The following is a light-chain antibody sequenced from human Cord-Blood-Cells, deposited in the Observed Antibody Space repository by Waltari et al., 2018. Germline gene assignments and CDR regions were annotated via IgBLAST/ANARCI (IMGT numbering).Light chain of an antibody. CDR2: EVS. CDR3: SSYAGSNKVV. CDR1: TSDVGGYNY. V-gene: IGLV2-8*01. J-gene: IGLJ2*01. Sequence: QSALTQPPSASGSPGQSVPISCTGTTSDVGGYNYFSWYQQHPGKAPKLMIYEVSKRPSGVPDRFSGSKSGNTASLTVSGLQAEDEADYYCSSYAGSNKVVFGGGTKLTVL.